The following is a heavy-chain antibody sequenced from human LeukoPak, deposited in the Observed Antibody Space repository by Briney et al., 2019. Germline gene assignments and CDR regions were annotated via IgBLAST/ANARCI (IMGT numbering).Heavy chain of an antibody. CDR2: ISGSDPTV. CDR1: GFTFRTYE. J-gene: IGHJ5*02. Sequence: QPGGSLRLSCVASGFTFRTYEMNWVRQAPGKGLEWVSYISGSDPTVYHADSVRGRFTISRDNAKNSLYLQMNSLRAEDTAVYYCARDKIGYYRWFDPWGQGALVTVSS. D-gene: IGHD1-26*01. V-gene: IGHV3-48*03. CDR3: ARDKIGYYRWFDP.